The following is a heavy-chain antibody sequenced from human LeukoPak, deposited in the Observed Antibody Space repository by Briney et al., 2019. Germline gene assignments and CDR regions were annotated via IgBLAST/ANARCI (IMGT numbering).Heavy chain of an antibody. Sequence: GGSLRLSCLVSGFTFSSYTMHWVRQAPGKGLEYISAVSSHGGSTYYADSVKGRFTISRDNSTNTLYLRMSSLRVEDTAVYYCVKDRWADYYGSGTYFDSWGQGTLVTVSS. CDR3: VKDRWADYYGSGTYFDS. J-gene: IGHJ4*02. CDR1: GFTFSSYT. V-gene: IGHV3-64D*06. CDR2: VSSHGGST. D-gene: IGHD3-10*01.